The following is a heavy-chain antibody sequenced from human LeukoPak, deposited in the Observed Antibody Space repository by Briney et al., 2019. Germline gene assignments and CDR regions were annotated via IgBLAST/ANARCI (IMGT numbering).Heavy chain of an antibody. CDR1: GGSFSGYY. Sequence: SETLSLTCAVYGGSFSGYYWSWIRQPPGKGLEWIGEINHSGSTNYNPSLKSRVTISVDTSKNQFSLKLSSVTAADTAVYYCALRLAFDYWGQGTLVTVSS. CDR3: ALRLAFDY. V-gene: IGHV4-34*01. J-gene: IGHJ4*02. CDR2: INHSGST.